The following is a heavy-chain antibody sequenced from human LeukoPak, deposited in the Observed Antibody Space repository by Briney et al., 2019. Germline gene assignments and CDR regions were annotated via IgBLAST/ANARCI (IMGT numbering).Heavy chain of an antibody. CDR1: GYIFTGYY. CDR3: ARATNFYYYYGMDV. D-gene: IGHD1-26*01. CDR2: INPSSGAT. Sequence: GASVKVSCKASGYIFTGYYMHWVRQAPGQGLEWMGIINPSSGATNYAQKFQGRVTMTRDTSTSTVYMELRSQRSEDTAVYYCARATNFYYYYGMDVWGQGTTVTVSS. V-gene: IGHV1-46*01. J-gene: IGHJ6*02.